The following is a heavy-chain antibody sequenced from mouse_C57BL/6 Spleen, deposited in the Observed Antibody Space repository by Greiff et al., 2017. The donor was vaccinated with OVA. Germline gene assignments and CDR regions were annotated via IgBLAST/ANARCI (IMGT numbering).Heavy chain of an antibody. CDR1: GFTFHTYS. CDR2: IRSKSSNYAT. V-gene: IGHV10-3*01. CDR3: VRDLYYYGSSPHWYFDV. Sequence: EVKLMESGGGLVQPKGSFKLSCAASGFTFHTYSMHWVRQAPGKGLEWVARIRSKSSNYATYYADSVKDRFTISRDDSQSMLYLQMNNLKTEDTAMYYCVRDLYYYGSSPHWYFDVWGTGTTVTVSS. D-gene: IGHD1-1*01. J-gene: IGHJ1*03.